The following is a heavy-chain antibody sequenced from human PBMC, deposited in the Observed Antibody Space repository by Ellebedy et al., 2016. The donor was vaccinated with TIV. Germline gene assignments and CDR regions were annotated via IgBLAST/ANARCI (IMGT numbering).Heavy chain of an antibody. D-gene: IGHD3-16*01. CDR2: IIPIFGTA. Sequence: AASVKVSCKASGGTFSSYAISWVRQARGQGLEWMGGIIPIFGTANYAQKFQCRVTITADESTSTAYMELSSRRSEDPAVYYCERVRRGMARGIWFDPWGQGTLVTVSS. V-gene: IGHV1-69*13. J-gene: IGHJ5*02. CDR3: ERVRRGMARGIWFDP. CDR1: GGTFSSYA.